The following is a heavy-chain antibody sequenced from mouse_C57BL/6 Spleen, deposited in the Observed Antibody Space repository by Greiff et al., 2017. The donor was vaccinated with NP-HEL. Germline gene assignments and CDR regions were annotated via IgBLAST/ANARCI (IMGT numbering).Heavy chain of an antibody. J-gene: IGHJ4*01. CDR1: GFSFNTYA. CDR2: IRSKSNNYAT. V-gene: IGHV10-1*01. D-gene: IGHD3-3*01. CDR3: GRGDGGMDY. Sequence: EVKLVESGGGLVQPKGSLKLSCAASGFSFNTYAMNWVRQAPGKGLEWVARIRSKSNNYATYYADSVKDRFTISRDDSESMLYLQMDNVKTEDTARYYWGRGDGGMDYWGQGTSVTVSS.